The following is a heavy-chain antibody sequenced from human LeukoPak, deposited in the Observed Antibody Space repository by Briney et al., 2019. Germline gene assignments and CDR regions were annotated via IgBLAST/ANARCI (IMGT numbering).Heavy chain of an antibody. V-gene: IGHV4-34*01. D-gene: IGHD3-9*01. Sequence: SETLSLTCAVYGGSLSGYYWSWIRQPPGKGLEWIGEINHSGSTNYNPSLKSRVTISVDTSKNQFSLKLSSVTAADTAVYYCASNDDILTGASGPTFDYWGQGTLVTVSS. CDR2: INHSGST. J-gene: IGHJ4*02. CDR3: ASNDDILTGASGPTFDY. CDR1: GGSLSGYY.